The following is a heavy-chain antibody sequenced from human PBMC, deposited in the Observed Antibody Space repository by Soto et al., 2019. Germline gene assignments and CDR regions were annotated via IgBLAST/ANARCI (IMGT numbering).Heavy chain of an antibody. D-gene: IGHD5-18*01. J-gene: IGHJ4*02. CDR2: ISWNSGNI. CDR3: AKGCRGYSYGYSTFDY. CDR1: GFTFDDYA. Sequence: EVQLVESGGGLVQPGRSLRLSCAASGFTFDDYAMHWVRQAPGKGLEWVSGISWNSGNIGYADSVKGRFTISRDNAKNSLYLQMHSLRAEDTALYYCAKGCRGYSYGYSTFDYWGQGTLVTVSS. V-gene: IGHV3-9*01.